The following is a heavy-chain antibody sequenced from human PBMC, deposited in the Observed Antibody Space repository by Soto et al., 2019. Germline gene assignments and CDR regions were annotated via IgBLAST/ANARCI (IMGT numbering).Heavy chain of an antibody. Sequence: GGSLRLSCAASGFTFSSYGMHWVRQAPGKGLEWVAVIWYDGSNKYYADSVKGRITISRDNSKNTLYLQMNSLRAEDTAVYYCARDQTEWLQSPFDYWGQGTLVTVSS. J-gene: IGHJ4*02. CDR1: GFTFSSYG. V-gene: IGHV3-33*01. D-gene: IGHD5-12*01. CDR2: IWYDGSNK. CDR3: ARDQTEWLQSPFDY.